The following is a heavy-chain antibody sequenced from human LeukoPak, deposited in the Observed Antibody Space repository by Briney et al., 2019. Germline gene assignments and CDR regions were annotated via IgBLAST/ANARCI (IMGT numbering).Heavy chain of an antibody. CDR3: ARASSGWYNWFDP. CDR1: GFTFSSYS. Sequence: GGSLRLSCAASGFTFSSYSMNWVRQAPGKGLEWVSFISSSRSYIYYADSVKGRFTISRDNPKNSLYLQMNSLRAEDMGVYYCARASSGWYNWFDPWGQGTLVTVSS. J-gene: IGHJ5*02. V-gene: IGHV3-21*01. CDR2: ISSSRSYI. D-gene: IGHD6-19*01.